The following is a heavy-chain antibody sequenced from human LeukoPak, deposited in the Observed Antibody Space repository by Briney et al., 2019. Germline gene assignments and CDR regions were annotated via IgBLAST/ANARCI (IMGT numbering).Heavy chain of an antibody. D-gene: IGHD5-12*01. Sequence: GGSLRLSCEASGFNFKNYEMNWVRQAPGKELEWVSYIDTSGSSIYYADSVKGRFTISRDNAKNSLYLQMNSLRAEDTAVYYCARGPSGYHNTGGQGTLVTVSS. CDR1: GFNFKNYE. J-gene: IGHJ4*02. V-gene: IGHV3-48*03. CDR3: ARGPSGYHNT. CDR2: IDTSGSSI.